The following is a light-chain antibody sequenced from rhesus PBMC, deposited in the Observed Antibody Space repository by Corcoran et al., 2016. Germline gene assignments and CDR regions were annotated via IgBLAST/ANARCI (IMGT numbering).Light chain of an antibody. CDR3: LQYHNDPYS. CDR2: YAS. V-gene: IGKV1-43*02. J-gene: IGKJ2*01. Sequence: DIQMTQSPSSLSASVGDRVTITCRASQGISSYLSWYQGKPGKTPKLLISYASTLQSGVPSRFSGDGSGTDFTLTISTLQPEDFSTYYFLQYHNDPYSFGQGTKVEIK. CDR1: QGISSY.